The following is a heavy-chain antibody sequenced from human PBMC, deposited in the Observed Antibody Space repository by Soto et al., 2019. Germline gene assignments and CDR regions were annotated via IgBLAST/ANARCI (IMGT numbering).Heavy chain of an antibody. Sequence: SVKVSCKASGGTFSSYAISWVRQAPGQGLEWMGGIIPIFGTANYAQKFQGRVTITADKSTSTAYMELSSLRSEDTAVYYCAKHRRDGYNYDFQHWGQGTLVTVSS. V-gene: IGHV1-69*06. J-gene: IGHJ1*01. CDR3: AKHRRDGYNYDFQH. CDR1: GGTFSSYA. CDR2: IIPIFGTA. D-gene: IGHD5-12*01.